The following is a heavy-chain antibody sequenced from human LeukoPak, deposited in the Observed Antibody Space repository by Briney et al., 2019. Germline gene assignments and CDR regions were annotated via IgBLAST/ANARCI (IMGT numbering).Heavy chain of an antibody. V-gene: IGHV4-61*02. CDR1: GGSISSGCYY. CDR2: IYTSGST. CDR3: ARDYDFWSGDMDV. Sequence: SETLSLTCTVSGGSISSGCYYWSWIRQPAGKGLEWIGRIYTSGSTNYNPSLKSRVTISVDTSKNQFSLKLSSVTAADTAVYYCARDYDFWSGDMDVWGKGTTVTVSS. J-gene: IGHJ6*03. D-gene: IGHD3-3*01.